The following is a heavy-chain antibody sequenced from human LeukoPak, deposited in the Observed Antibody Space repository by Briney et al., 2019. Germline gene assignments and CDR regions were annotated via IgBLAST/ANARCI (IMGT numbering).Heavy chain of an antibody. V-gene: IGHV4-59*01. Sequence: SETLSLTCTVSGGSISIYYWSWIRQPPGKGLEWIGYIYYSGSTNYNPSLKSRVTISVDTSKNQFSLKLSSVTAADTAVYYCARTSNYDFWSGYYKDNWFDPWGQGTLVTVSS. D-gene: IGHD3-3*01. CDR2: IYYSGST. J-gene: IGHJ5*02. CDR3: ARTSNYDFWSGYYKDNWFDP. CDR1: GGSISIYY.